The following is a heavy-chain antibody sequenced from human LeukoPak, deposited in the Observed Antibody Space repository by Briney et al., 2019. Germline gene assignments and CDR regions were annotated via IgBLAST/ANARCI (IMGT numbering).Heavy chain of an antibody. Sequence: PSQTLSLTCTVSGGSISSGGYYWSWIRQHPGKGLEWIGYIYYSGSTYYNPSLKSRVTISVDTSKNQFSLKLSSVTAADTAVYYCARGIDPIPTYCGGDCYPGAAFDIWGQGTMVTVSS. V-gene: IGHV4-31*03. CDR3: ARGIDPIPTYCGGDCYPGAAFDI. J-gene: IGHJ3*02. CDR1: GGSISSGGYY. CDR2: IYYSGST. D-gene: IGHD2-21*02.